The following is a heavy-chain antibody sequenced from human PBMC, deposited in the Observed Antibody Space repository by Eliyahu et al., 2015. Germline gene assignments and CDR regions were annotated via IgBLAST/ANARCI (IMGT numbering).Heavy chain of an antibody. CDR1: GYSFTKYG. V-gene: IGHV1-18*01. J-gene: IGHJ4*02. D-gene: IGHD4-17*01. CDR3: ARASGFDYGDYVESLLFDY. Sequence: QVQLVQSGAEVKKPGASVKVSCKASGYSFTKYGISWVRQAPGQGLEYMGWISAHNGNTKXPQKNQGRVTXTTDTSTNTVYMELRGLRSDDTAVYYCARASGFDYGDYVESLLFDYWGQGTLVTVSS. CDR2: ISAHNGNT.